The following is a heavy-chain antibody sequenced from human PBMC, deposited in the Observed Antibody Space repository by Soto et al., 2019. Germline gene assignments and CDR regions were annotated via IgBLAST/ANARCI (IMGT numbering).Heavy chain of an antibody. CDR2: ITGGGGT. CDR1: GFTLSNYA. V-gene: IGHV3-23*01. CDR3: AKGYGSGTYPDFDY. J-gene: IGHJ4*02. Sequence: VELLESGGGLAQPGGSLRLSCAASGFTLSNYAMSWVRQAPGKGLEWVTGITGGGGTYYTESVRGRFTISRDTSKNTVFVQMNSLRAEDTAIYYCAKGYGSGTYPDFDYWGQGTLVTVSS. D-gene: IGHD3-10*01.